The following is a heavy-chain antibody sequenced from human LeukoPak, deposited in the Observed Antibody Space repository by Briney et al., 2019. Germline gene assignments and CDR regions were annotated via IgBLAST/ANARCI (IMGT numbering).Heavy chain of an antibody. J-gene: IGHJ4*02. CDR2: INTDGCYI. V-gene: IGHV3-74*01. CDR1: GFIFSSWW. D-gene: IGHD3-9*01. CDR3: TTFGIDWSLSY. Sequence: GGSLRLSCAASGFIFSSWWMIWFRRLPGKGLVSVSHINTDGCYIRYADSVKGRFTISRDNAKNTLYLQMNSLRPEDTGVYYCTTFGIDWSLSYWGQGALVTVSS.